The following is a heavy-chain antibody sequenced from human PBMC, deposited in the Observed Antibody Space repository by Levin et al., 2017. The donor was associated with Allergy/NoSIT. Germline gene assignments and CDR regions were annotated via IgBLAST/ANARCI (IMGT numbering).Heavy chain of an antibody. Sequence: SQTLSLTCTVSGGSISSGSYFWGWIRQPPGKGLEWIGSIYHTGTTYYNPSLKSRITISVDTSKNRFSLKLNSVTAADTAVYYCARKNYYGSGSSGGFDIWGQGTMVTVSS. CDR2: IYHTGTT. V-gene: IGHV4-39*01. CDR3: ARKNYYGSGSSGGFDI. J-gene: IGHJ3*02. D-gene: IGHD3-10*01. CDR1: GGSISSGSYF.